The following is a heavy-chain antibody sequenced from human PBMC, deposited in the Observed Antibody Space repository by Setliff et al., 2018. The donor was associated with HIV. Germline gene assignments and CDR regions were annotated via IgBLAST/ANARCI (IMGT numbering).Heavy chain of an antibody. Sequence: SETLSLTCAVFDGSRSGIHWSWIRQPPGKGLEWIAEINFGGGTNHNPSPKSRVTISVDTSKSHVSLMLRSVTAADTAVYYCARAGNYGAFDGFDIWGQGTMVTVSS. V-gene: IGHV4-34*01. CDR2: INFGGGT. D-gene: IGHD1-7*01. CDR1: DGSRSGIH. J-gene: IGHJ3*02. CDR3: ARAGNYGAFDGFDI.